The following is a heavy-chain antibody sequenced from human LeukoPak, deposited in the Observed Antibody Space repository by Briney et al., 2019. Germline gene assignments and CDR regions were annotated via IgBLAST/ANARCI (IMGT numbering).Heavy chain of an antibody. D-gene: IGHD3-22*01. CDR1: GGTFSSYA. CDR3: ATGRGYDSSGYYAVNTNAFDI. J-gene: IGHJ3*02. CDR2: IIPIFGTA. Sequence: SVKVSCKASGGTFSSYAISWVRQAPGQGLEWMGGIIPIFGTANYAQKFQGRVTITADESTSTAYMELSSLRSEDTAVYYCATGRGYDSSGYYAVNTNAFDIWGQGTMVTVSS. V-gene: IGHV1-69*13.